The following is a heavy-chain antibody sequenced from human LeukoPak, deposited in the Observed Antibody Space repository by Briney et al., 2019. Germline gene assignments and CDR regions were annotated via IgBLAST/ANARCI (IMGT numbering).Heavy chain of an antibody. CDR3: ARVKGRLSWFDP. V-gene: IGHV4-61*05. J-gene: IGHJ5*02. CDR2: IYSSGST. CDR1: GVSISSSNSY. Sequence: PSETLSLTCTVSGVSISSSNSYWGWIRQPPGKGLEWIGYIYSSGSTDYNPSLKGRVTISVDTSKNQFSLKLSSVTAADTAVYYCARVKGRLSWFDPWGQGTLFTVSS.